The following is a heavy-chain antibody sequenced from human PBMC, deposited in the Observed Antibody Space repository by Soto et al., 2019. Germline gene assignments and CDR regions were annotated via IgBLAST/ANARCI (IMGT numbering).Heavy chain of an antibody. CDR2: INHSGNT. CDR1: GGSFSGYF. Sequence: SETLSLTCTVSGGSFSGYFWTWIRQPPGKGLEWLAEINHSGNTNYNPSVESRVSMSVDTSKNQFSLRLYSVTAADTAVYYCVRGPYNYNSRYFDYWGQGTLVTVSS. D-gene: IGHD1-1*01. V-gene: IGHV4-34*01. J-gene: IGHJ4*02. CDR3: VRGPYNYNSRYFDY.